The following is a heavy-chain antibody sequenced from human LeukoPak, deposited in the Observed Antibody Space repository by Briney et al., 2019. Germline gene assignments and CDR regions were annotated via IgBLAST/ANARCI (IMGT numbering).Heavy chain of an antibody. CDR2: IYYSGST. CDR1: GGSISSSSYY. D-gene: IGHD6-19*01. V-gene: IGHV4-39*01. Sequence: SETLSLTCTVSGGSISSSSYYWGWIRQPPGKGLEWIGSIYYSGSTYYNPSLKSRVTISVDTSKNQFSLKLSSVTAADTAVYYCARPGRQWLAFRDAFDIWGQGTMVAVSS. J-gene: IGHJ3*02. CDR3: ARPGRQWLAFRDAFDI.